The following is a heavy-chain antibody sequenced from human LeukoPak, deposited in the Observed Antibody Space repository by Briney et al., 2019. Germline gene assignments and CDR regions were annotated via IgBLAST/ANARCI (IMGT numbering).Heavy chain of an antibody. V-gene: IGHV4-59*11. CDR1: GGSISSHY. CDR2: ISYSGNT. D-gene: IGHD3-10*01. CDR3: ARSYGSGSYFDS. J-gene: IGHJ4*02. Sequence: PSETLSLTCTVSGGSISSHYWSWIRQPPGKGLERSGSISYSGNTKYNPSLKSRVAMSIDTSKNQFSLRLSYVTAADAAVYYCARSYGSGSYFDSGGQGTLVTVSS.